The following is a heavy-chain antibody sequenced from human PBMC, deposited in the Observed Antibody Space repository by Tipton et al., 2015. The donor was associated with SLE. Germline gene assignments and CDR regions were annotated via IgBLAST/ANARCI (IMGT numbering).Heavy chain of an antibody. J-gene: IGHJ3*01. CDR1: GVSLSTNY. V-gene: IGHV4-4*07. Sequence: TLSLTCTVSGVSLSTNYWNWRRQPAGKGQEWIGRVSTTGNNNNTPPLKSRVTMLVDTSKNQLSLQLASVTAADTAAYYCARRGWVDAYDVWGQGTRVIVPS. CDR3: ARRGWVDAYDV. D-gene: IGHD6-19*01. CDR2: VSTTGNN.